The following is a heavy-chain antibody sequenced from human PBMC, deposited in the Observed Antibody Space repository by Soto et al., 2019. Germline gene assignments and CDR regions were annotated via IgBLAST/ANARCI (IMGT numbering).Heavy chain of an antibody. CDR2: INPSGGST. V-gene: IGHV1-46*01. CDR3: ARVAGTTIQVGRYFDY. D-gene: IGHD1-1*01. J-gene: IGHJ4*02. CDR1: GYTFTSYY. Sequence: ASVKVSFKASGYTFTSYYMHWVRQAPGQGLEWMGIINPSGGSTSYAQKFQGRVTMTRDTSTSTVYMDLSSLRSEDTAVYYCARVAGTTIQVGRYFDYWGQGTLVTVSS.